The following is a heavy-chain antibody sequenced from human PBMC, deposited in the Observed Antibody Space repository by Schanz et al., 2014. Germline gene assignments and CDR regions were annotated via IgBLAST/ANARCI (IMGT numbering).Heavy chain of an antibody. Sequence: EMQVVESGGGSVQPGGSLRVSCAASGFTFSDSWMHWVRQAPGKGLVWVSRTSHDGSFTTFADSVKGRFTISRDNAKNALYLQMNSLRAEDTAVYYCVRDTDYHFDYWGQGTLVTVSS. CDR1: GFTFSDSW. D-gene: IGHD4-17*01. J-gene: IGHJ4*02. CDR2: TSHDGSFT. V-gene: IGHV3-74*01. CDR3: VRDTDYHFDY.